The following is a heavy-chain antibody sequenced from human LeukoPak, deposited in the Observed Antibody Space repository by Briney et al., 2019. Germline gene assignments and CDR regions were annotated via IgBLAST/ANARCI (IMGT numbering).Heavy chain of an antibody. V-gene: IGHV3-53*01. Sequence: GGSLRLSCAASGFTVSYNYMSWVRQAPGKGLEWVSVIYSGGSTYCADSVKGRFTISRDNSKNTLYLQMNSLRAEDTAVYYCARETYYYGSGSRIFDYWGQGTLVTVSS. D-gene: IGHD3-10*01. CDR3: ARETYYYGSGSRIFDY. CDR1: GFTVSYNY. J-gene: IGHJ4*02. CDR2: IYSGGST.